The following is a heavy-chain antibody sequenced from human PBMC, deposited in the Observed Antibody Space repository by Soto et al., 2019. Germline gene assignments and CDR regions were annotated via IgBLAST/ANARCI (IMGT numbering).Heavy chain of an antibody. J-gene: IGHJ6*02. D-gene: IGHD5-18*01. V-gene: IGHV3-30-3*01. CDR2: ISYDGSNK. Sequence: QVQLVESGGGVVQPGRSLRLSCAASGFTSSSYAMHWVRQAPGKGLEWVAVISYDGSNKYYADSVKGRFTISRDNSKNTLYLQMNSLRAEDTAVYYCARAVDTATVLTQGPYGMDVWGQGTTVTVSS. CDR1: GFTSSSYA. CDR3: ARAVDTATVLTQGPYGMDV.